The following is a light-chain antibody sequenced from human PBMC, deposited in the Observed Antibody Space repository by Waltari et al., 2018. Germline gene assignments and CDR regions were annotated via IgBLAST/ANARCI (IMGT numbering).Light chain of an antibody. CDR2: DVS. V-gene: IGLV2-14*01. Sequence: QQRPGKAPKLMIYDVSKRPSGVSNRFAGTKSGNTASLTSSGLEAEDEADYYCSSYTSSSTLNWVFGGGTTVTVL. J-gene: IGLJ3*02. CDR3: SSYTSSSTLNWV.